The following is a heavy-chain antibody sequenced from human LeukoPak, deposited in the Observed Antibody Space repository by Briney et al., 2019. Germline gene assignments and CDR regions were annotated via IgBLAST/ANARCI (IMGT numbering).Heavy chain of an antibody. CDR2: ISTSASTI. CDR1: GFTFSSYE. Sequence: GGSLRLSCAASGFTFSSYEMNWVRQAPGKGLEWVSYISTSASTIYYADSVKGRFTSSRDNAKNSLYLQMNSLRAEDTAVYYCAKGCGGNCYPPSYWGQGSLVTVSS. V-gene: IGHV3-48*03. CDR3: AKGCGGNCYPPSY. D-gene: IGHD2-15*01. J-gene: IGHJ1*01.